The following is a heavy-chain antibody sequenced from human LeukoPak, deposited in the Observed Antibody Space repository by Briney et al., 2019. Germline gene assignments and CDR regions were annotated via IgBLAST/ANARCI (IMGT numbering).Heavy chain of an antibody. J-gene: IGHJ5*02. Sequence: PGGSLRLSCAASGFTFSSYWMSWVRQAPGKGLEWVANIKQDGSEKYSKNSLYLQMNSLRAEDTAVYYCAREIAARQGWFDPWGQGTLVTVSS. CDR1: GFTFSSYW. V-gene: IGHV3-7*01. CDR3: AREIAARQGWFDP. CDR2: IKQDGSEK. D-gene: IGHD6-6*01.